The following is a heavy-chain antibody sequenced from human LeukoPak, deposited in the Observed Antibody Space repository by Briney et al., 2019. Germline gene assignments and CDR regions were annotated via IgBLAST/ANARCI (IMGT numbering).Heavy chain of an antibody. CDR1: GFTFSTYW. CDR3: ARDRGADRFDY. CDR2: IKQDGSET. Sequence: GGSLRLSCAASGFTFSTYWMSWVRQTPGRGLEWVANIKQDGSETYFVDSVKGRFTISRDNGKNSLYLQMNGLRAEDTAVYYCARDRGADRFDYWGQGTPVTVSS. V-gene: IGHV3-7*01. D-gene: IGHD3-10*01. J-gene: IGHJ4*02.